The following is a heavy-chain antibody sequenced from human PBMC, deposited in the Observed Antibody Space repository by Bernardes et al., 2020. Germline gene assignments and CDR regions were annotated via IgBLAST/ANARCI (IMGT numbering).Heavy chain of an antibody. CDR3: ARGNNRYDFSNYFDY. V-gene: IGHV4-34*01. CDR2: INHSGST. J-gene: IGHJ4*02. Sequence: SETLSLTCAVYGGSFSGYYWSWIRQPPGKGLEWIGEINHSGSTNYNPSLKSRVSISVDTSKNQFSLKLSSVTAADTAVYYCARGNNRYDFSNYFDYWGQGTLVTVSS. D-gene: IGHD4-4*01. CDR1: GGSFSGYY.